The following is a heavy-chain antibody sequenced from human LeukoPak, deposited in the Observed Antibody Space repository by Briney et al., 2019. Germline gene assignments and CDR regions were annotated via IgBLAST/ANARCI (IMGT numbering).Heavy chain of an antibody. V-gene: IGHV1-2*06. CDR1: GYTFTGYY. J-gene: IGHJ4*02. Sequence: ASVKVSCKASGYTFTGYYMHWVRQAPGRGLEWMGRINPNSGGTNYAQKFQGRVTMTRDTSISTAYMELSRLRSEDTAVYYCARAWRIAAAVDYWGQGTLVTVSS. CDR3: ARAWRIAAAVDY. D-gene: IGHD6-13*01. CDR2: INPNSGGT.